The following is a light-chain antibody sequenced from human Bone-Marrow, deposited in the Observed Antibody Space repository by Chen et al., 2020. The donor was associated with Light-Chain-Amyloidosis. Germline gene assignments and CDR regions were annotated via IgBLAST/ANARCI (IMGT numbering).Light chain of an antibody. CDR2: RDT. J-gene: IGLJ2*01. CDR1: DLPTKY. Sequence: SYELTQPPSVSVSPGQTARITCSGDDLPTKYAYWYQQKPGQAPVLVIHRDTERPSGISERFSGSSSGTTATLTISGVQAVDEADYHGQSADSSGTYEVIFGGGTKLTVL. V-gene: IGLV3-25*03. CDR3: QSADSSGTYEVI.